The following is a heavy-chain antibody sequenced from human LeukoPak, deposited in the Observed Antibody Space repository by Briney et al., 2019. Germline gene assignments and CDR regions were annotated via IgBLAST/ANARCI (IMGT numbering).Heavy chain of an antibody. V-gene: IGHV3-23*01. Sequence: PGGSLRLSCAASGFTFDDYAMHWVRQAPGKGLGWVSAISGSGGSTYYADSVKGRFTISRDNSENTLYLQMNSLRAEDAAVYYCAKCAVPVNIVVVPAAFDYWGQGTLVTVSS. J-gene: IGHJ4*02. CDR3: AKCAVPVNIVVVPAAFDY. D-gene: IGHD2-2*01. CDR1: GFTFDDYA. CDR2: ISGSGGST.